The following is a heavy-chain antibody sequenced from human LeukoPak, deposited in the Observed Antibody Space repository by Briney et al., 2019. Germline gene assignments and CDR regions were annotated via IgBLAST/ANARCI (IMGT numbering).Heavy chain of an antibody. CDR1: GYTFTSYY. V-gene: IGHV1-46*01. CDR2: INPSGGST. J-gene: IGHJ4*02. CDR3: ARESPTYYDILTGSPGLYYFDY. D-gene: IGHD3-9*01. Sequence: ASVKVSCKASGYTFTSYYMHWVRQAPGQGLEWMGIINPSGGSTSYAQKFQGRVTMTGDTSTSTVYMELSSLRSEDTAVYYCARESPTYYDILTGSPGLYYFDYWGQGTLVTVSS.